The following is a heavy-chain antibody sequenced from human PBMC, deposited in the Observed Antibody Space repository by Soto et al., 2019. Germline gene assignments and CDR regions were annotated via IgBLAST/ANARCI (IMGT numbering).Heavy chain of an antibody. Sequence: SETLSLTCSVSGGSISSGYWTWIRQPPGRGLEWIGYFHSSGATYKDPSLKSRVTISVDTSKNQISLKLDSVSAADTAVYYCASIWFGDFDYWGHGTLVTVSS. V-gene: IGHV4-4*09. D-gene: IGHD3-10*01. J-gene: IGHJ4*01. CDR1: GGSISSGY. CDR2: FHSSGAT. CDR3: ASIWFGDFDY.